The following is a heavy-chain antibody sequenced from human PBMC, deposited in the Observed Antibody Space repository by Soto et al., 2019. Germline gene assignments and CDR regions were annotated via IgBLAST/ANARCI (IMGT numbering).Heavy chain of an antibody. CDR1: GFTFSSYG. Sequence: QVQLVESGGGVVQPGRSLRLSCAASGFTFSSYGMHWVRQAPGKGLEWVAGIWYDGSNKYYADSVKGRFTIYRDNYKNTLYLQMNGLRTEDTAVYYCARGYYDSSGYYYPDYYYYGMDVWGQGTTVPVSS. CDR2: IWYDGSNK. CDR3: ARGYYDSSGYYYPDYYYYGMDV. V-gene: IGHV3-33*01. J-gene: IGHJ6*02. D-gene: IGHD3-22*01.